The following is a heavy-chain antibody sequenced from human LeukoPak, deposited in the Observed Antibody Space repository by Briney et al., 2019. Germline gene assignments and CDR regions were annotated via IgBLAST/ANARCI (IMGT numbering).Heavy chain of an antibody. CDR2: ISPYNGNT. CDR3: ARAGSGSGWYFDS. Sequence: ASVKVSCKASGYDFTSVGITWVRRAPGQGLEWMGWISPYNGNTRYAQKFQGRVAMTTDTSTTTAYMELRGLRFNATAVYYSARAGSGSGWYFDSSGPGTLVTVSS. D-gene: IGHD6-19*01. CDR1: GYDFTSVG. J-gene: IGHJ4*02. V-gene: IGHV1-18*01.